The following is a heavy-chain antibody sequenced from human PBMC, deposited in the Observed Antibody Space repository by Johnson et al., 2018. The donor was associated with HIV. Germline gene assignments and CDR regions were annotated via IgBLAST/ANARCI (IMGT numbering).Heavy chain of an antibody. Sequence: QVQLVESGGGWVKPGGSLSLSCAASGFTFSDSYMNWIRQAPGTGLEWVSYISGSDGAIWYADSVKGRFTVSRDNAKNSFYLQMNSLRAEDTAVYHCARSVNAGRPFDIWGQGTLVTVSS. CDR2: ISGSDGAI. V-gene: IGHV3-11*04. CDR1: GFTFSDSY. D-gene: IGHD2-8*01. J-gene: IGHJ3*02. CDR3: ARSVNAGRPFDI.